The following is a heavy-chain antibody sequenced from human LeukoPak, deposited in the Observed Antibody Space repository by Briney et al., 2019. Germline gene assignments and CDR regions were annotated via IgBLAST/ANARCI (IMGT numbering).Heavy chain of an antibody. CDR1: GYSFSNDW. CDR2: IYPGDSDT. Sequence: GESLKISCKGSGYSFSNDWICWVRQMPGKGLEWMGIIYPGDSDTKYSPSFQGQVTISADKSISTAYLQWSSLEASDTAMYYCARRGCNGGSCYGYWGQGTLVTVSS. V-gene: IGHV5-51*01. D-gene: IGHD2-15*01. CDR3: ARRGCNGGSCYGY. J-gene: IGHJ4*02.